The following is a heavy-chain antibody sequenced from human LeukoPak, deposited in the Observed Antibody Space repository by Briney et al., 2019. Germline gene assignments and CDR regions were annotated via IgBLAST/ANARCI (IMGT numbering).Heavy chain of an antibody. V-gene: IGHV3-7*03. Sequence: PGGSLRLSCAASRFTLSTYWMSWVRQAPGKGLEWVAHIKQDGSQEYYVDSVKGRFTISRDDSRNTLYLQMNSLRGDDTAVYYCAKDVGKWESLHFFDYWGQGTLVTVSS. CDR3: AKDVGKWESLHFFDY. CDR2: IKQDGSQE. J-gene: IGHJ4*02. CDR1: RFTLSTYW. D-gene: IGHD1-26*01.